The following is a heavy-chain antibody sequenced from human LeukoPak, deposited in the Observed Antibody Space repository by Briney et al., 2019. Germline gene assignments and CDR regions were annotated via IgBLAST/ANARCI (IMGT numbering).Heavy chain of an antibody. Sequence: PSETLSLTCTVSGGSISSGSYYWSWIRQPAGNGLEWIGRIYTSGSTNYNPSLKSRVTISVDTSKNQFSLKLSSVTAADTAVYYCARVGSSGVRYWGQGTLVIVSS. CDR3: ARVGSSGVRY. J-gene: IGHJ4*02. CDR1: GGSISSGSYY. D-gene: IGHD6-19*01. CDR2: IYTSGST. V-gene: IGHV4-61*02.